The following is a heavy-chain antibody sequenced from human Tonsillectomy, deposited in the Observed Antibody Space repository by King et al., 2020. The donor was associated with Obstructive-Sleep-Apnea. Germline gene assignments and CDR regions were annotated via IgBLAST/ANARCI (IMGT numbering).Heavy chain of an antibody. D-gene: IGHD3-10*01. V-gene: IGHV4-31*01. Sequence: VQLQESGPGLVKPSQTLSLTCTVSGGSISSGGYYWSWIRQHPGKGLEWIGYIYYSWSTYYHPSLKSLVTISVDTAKNKFSQKLSSVTAADTAVYYCARDHMVRGVIYYFDYWGQGTLVTVSS. CDR2: IYYSWST. CDR3: ARDHMVRGVIYYFDY. CDR1: GGSISSGGYY. J-gene: IGHJ4*02.